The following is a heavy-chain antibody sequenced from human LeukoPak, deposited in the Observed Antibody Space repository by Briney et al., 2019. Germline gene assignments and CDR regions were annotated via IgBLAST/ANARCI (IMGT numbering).Heavy chain of an antibody. V-gene: IGHV4-39*07. D-gene: IGHD2-2*01. Sequence: SETLSLTCTVSGGSISSSSYYWGWIRQPPGKGLEWIGYIYHSGSTYYNPSLKSRVTISVDRSKNQFSLKLSSVTAADTAVYYCARLFVVVPAAHRKYNWFDPWGQGTLVTVSS. CDR3: ARLFVVVPAAHRKYNWFDP. CDR1: GGSISSSSYY. CDR2: IYHSGST. J-gene: IGHJ5*02.